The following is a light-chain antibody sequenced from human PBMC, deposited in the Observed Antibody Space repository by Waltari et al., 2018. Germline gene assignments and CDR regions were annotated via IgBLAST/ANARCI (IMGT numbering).Light chain of an antibody. J-gene: IGKJ1*01. V-gene: IGKV3-20*01. Sequence: IVLTQSPGTLSLSPGERATLSCRASQSVGRTLAWYQQKPGQAPRPLISGASNRATGTPDRFSGSGSGTDFSLTSSRLDPADFAVYYCQHYVRLPVAFGQGTTVEIK. CDR1: QSVGRT. CDR2: GAS. CDR3: QHYVRLPVA.